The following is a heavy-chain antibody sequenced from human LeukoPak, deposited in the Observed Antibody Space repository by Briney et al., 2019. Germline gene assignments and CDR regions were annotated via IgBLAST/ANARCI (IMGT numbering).Heavy chain of an antibody. CDR2: INHSGSA. D-gene: IGHD3-3*01. CDR3: ARVVSIPFNDDFWSGYLHYYYYMDV. J-gene: IGHJ6*03. Sequence: PSETLSLTCAVYDGSFSGYYCSWIRQPPGKGLEWIGEINHSGSANYNPSLKSRVTILLDMSKNQFSLNLSSVTAADTAVYYCARVVSIPFNDDFWSGYLHYYYYMDVWGKGTTVTVSS. V-gene: IGHV4-34*01. CDR1: DGSFSGYY.